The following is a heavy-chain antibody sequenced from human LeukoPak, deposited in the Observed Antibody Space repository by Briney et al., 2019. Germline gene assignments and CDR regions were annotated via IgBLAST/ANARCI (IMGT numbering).Heavy chain of an antibody. Sequence: GGSLRLSCAASGFTFSSYSINWVRQAPGKGLEWVSYISSSSSTIYYADSVKGRFTISRDNAKNSLYLQMNSLRAEDTAVYYCAKFKGSSWTLYYFDFWGQGTLVTVSS. CDR1: GFTFSSYS. D-gene: IGHD6-13*01. CDR3: AKFKGSSWTLYYFDF. CDR2: ISSSSSTI. V-gene: IGHV3-48*04. J-gene: IGHJ4*02.